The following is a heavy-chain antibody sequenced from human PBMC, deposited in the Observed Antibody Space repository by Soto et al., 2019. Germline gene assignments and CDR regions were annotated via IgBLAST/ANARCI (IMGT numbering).Heavy chain of an antibody. V-gene: IGHV5-10-1*01. CDR1: GYSFTTYW. CDR3: ARLDVDYYDSSGSFDY. J-gene: IGHJ4*02. Sequence: PGESLKISCKASGYSFTTYWIGWVRQMPGKGLEWMGRIDPSDSYTNYSPSFQGHVTISADKSISTAYLQWSSLKASDTAMYYCARLDVDYYDSSGSFDYWGQGTLVTVSS. CDR2: IDPSDSYT. D-gene: IGHD3-22*01.